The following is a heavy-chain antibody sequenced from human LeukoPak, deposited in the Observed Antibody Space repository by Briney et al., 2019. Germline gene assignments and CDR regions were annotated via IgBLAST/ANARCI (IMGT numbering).Heavy chain of an antibody. CDR3: ARVWYSSSWFNPEFDY. Sequence: KSSETLSLTCTVSGGSISSYYWSWIRQPPGKGLEWIGYIYYSGSTNYNPSLKSRVTISVDTSKNQFSLKLSSVTAADTAVYYCARVWYSSSWFNPEFDYWGQGTLVTVSS. CDR1: GGSISSYY. J-gene: IGHJ4*02. CDR2: IYYSGST. D-gene: IGHD6-13*01. V-gene: IGHV4-59*01.